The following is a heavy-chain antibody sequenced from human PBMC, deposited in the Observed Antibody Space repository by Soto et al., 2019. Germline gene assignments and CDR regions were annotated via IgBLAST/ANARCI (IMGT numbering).Heavy chain of an antibody. CDR1: GGTFSSYA. Sequence: QVQLVQSGAEVKKPGSSVKVSCKASGGTFSSYAITWVRQAPGQGLEWMGGIIPIFGTANYAQKFQARVTITADESTSPADMESSTLRSEDTAVYYCARDRGPRSGYYPYWFDSWGQGTLVSVSS. J-gene: IGHJ5*01. CDR3: ARDRGPRSGYYPYWFDS. CDR2: IIPIFGTA. D-gene: IGHD3-22*01. V-gene: IGHV1-69*12.